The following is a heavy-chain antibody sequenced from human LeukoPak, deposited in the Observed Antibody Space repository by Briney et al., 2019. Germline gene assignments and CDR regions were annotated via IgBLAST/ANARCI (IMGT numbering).Heavy chain of an antibody. Sequence: ASVKVSCKASGYTFTAYYIHWVRQAPGQGLESMGRINPNSGGTSYAQKFQGRVTMTRDTSISTAYMELSRLRSDDTVVYYCAIAGGGSDAFDIWGQGTMVTVSS. V-gene: IGHV1-2*05. J-gene: IGHJ3*02. D-gene: IGHD2-15*01. CDR3: AIAGGGSDAFDI. CDR1: GYTFTAYY. CDR2: INPNSGGT.